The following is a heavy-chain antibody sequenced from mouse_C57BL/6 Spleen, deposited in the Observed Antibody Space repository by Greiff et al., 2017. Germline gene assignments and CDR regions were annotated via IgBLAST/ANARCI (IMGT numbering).Heavy chain of an antibody. CDR1: GFSLTSYG. Sequence: VQLQQSGPGLVQPSQSLSITCTVSGFSLTSYGVHWVRQSPGKGLEWLGVIWSGGSTDYNAAFISRLSISKDNSKGQVFFKMNSLQADDTAIYYCARMSTTGLFNWYFDVWGTGTSVTVSS. J-gene: IGHJ1*03. V-gene: IGHV2-2*01. CDR2: IWSGGST. CDR3: ARMSTTGLFNWYFDV. D-gene: IGHD2-4*01.